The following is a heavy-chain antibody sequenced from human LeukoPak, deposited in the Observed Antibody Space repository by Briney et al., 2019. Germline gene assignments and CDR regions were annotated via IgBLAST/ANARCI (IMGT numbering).Heavy chain of an antibody. CDR1: GFTFSDYY. J-gene: IGHJ4*02. V-gene: IGHV3-11*01. D-gene: IGHD2-2*02. Sequence: EGSLRLSCAASGFTFSDYYMSWIRQAPGKGLEWVSYISSSGSTIYYADSVKGRFTISRDNAKNSLYLQMNSLRAEDTAVYYCARDIVVVPAAIPSPFDYWGQGTLVTVSS. CDR2: ISSSGSTI. CDR3: ARDIVVVPAAIPSPFDY.